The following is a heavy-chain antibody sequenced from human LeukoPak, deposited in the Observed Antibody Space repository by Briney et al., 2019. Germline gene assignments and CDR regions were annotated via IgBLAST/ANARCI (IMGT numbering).Heavy chain of an antibody. Sequence: PGGSLRLSCAASGFSFSSSAMTWVRQAPGKGLEWVSAISGSGAGAYYADSVKGRFTISRDISKNTLYLQMDGLRADDTAVYYCASRSSIWSGYQDTLYYFDSWGQGTLVTVSS. D-gene: IGHD3-3*01. CDR1: GFSFSSSA. CDR3: ASRSSIWSGYQDTLYYFDS. J-gene: IGHJ4*02. V-gene: IGHV3-23*01. CDR2: ISGSGAGA.